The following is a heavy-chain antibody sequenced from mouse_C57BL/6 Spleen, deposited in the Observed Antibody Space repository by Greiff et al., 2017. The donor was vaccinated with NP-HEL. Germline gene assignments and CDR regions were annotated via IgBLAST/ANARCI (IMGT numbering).Heavy chain of an antibody. Sequence: EVKLMESGGDLVKPGGSLKLSCAASGFTFSSYGMSWVRQTPDKRLEWVATISSGGSYTYYPDSVKGRFTISRDNAKNTLYLQMSSLKSEDTAMYYCARAYGSSSNWYFDVWGTGTTVTVSS. CDR3: ARAYGSSSNWYFDV. D-gene: IGHD1-1*01. CDR2: ISSGGSYT. CDR1: GFTFSSYG. J-gene: IGHJ1*03. V-gene: IGHV5-6*01.